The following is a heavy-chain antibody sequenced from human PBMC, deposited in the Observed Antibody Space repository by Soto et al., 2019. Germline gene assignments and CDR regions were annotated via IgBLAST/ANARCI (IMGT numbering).Heavy chain of an antibody. D-gene: IGHD6-19*01. V-gene: IGHV4-34*01. J-gene: IGHJ5*02. Sequence: QVQLQQWGAGLLKPSETLSLTCAVYGGSFSGYYWSWIRQPPGKGLEWIGEINHSGSTNYNPSLKRRVPRPLDPSKNQFRLKPRSVTAADTAVYYCARARIAVAPGRGFAPWGQGTLVTVSS. CDR1: GGSFSGYY. CDR3: ARARIAVAPGRGFAP. CDR2: INHSGST.